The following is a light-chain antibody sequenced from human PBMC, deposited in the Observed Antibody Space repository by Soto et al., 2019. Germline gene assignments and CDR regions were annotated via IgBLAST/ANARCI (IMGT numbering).Light chain of an antibody. V-gene: IGKV1-5*01. CDR3: QQLDSYPIT. CDR1: QSISSW. CDR2: DAS. J-gene: IGKJ5*01. Sequence: DIHMSQSPSTLSASVGYRFTITCRASQSISSWLAWYQQKPGKAPKLLIYDASSLESGVPSRFRGSGSGTDFTLTISSLQPEDFETYYCQQLDSYPITFGQGTRLEIK.